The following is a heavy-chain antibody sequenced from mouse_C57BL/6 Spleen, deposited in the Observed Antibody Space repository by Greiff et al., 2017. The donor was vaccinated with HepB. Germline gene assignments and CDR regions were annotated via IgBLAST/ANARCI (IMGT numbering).Heavy chain of an antibody. V-gene: IGHV5-9*01. CDR1: GFTFSSYT. CDR3: ARHGIYYGNYGNYYDY. Sequence: EVKVVESGGGLVKPGGSLKLSCAASGFTFSSYTMSWVRQTPEKRLEWVATISGGGGNTYYPDSVKGRFTISRDNAKNTLYLQMSSLRSEDTALYYCARHGIYYGNYGNYYDYWGQGTTLTVSS. J-gene: IGHJ2*01. CDR2: ISGGGGNT. D-gene: IGHD2-1*01.